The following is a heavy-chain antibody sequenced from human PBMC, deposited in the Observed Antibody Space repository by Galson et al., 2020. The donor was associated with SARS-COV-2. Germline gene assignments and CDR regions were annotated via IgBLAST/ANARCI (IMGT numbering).Heavy chain of an antibody. J-gene: IGHJ5*02. Sequence: GGSLRLSCAASGFTFSSFAMIWPRQAPGEGPEWVSAISTTGTITYYADSVKGRFTVSRDNSKNTLFLQMDGLAAEDTAVYYCAKGLYPWGQGTLVTVSS. V-gene: IGHV3-23*01. D-gene: IGHD2-2*02. CDR2: ISTTGTIT. CDR3: AKGLYP. CDR1: GFTFSSFA.